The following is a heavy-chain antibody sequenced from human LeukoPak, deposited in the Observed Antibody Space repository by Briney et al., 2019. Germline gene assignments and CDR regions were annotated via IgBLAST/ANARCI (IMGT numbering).Heavy chain of an antibody. V-gene: IGHV1-18*01. J-gene: IGHJ6*02. Sequence: ASVKVSCKASGYTFTSYGISWVRQAPGQGLEWMGWISAYNGNTNYAQKLQVRVTMTTDTSTSTAYMELRSLRSDDTAVYYCARGEAGTTYLDYYYYYGMDVWGQGTTVTVSS. CDR1: GYTFTSYG. CDR2: ISAYNGNT. D-gene: IGHD1-7*01. CDR3: ARGEAGTTYLDYYYYYGMDV.